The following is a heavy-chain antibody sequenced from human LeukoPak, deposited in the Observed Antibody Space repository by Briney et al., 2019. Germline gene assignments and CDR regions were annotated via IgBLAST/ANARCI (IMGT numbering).Heavy chain of an antibody. CDR3: ARHGSYTGSYLY. V-gene: IGHV1-69*05. CDR2: IIPIFATA. Sequence: ASVKVSCKASGGTFSSYTISWVRQAPGQGLEWMGGIIPIFATANYAQKFQGRVTITTDESTSTAYMELSSLRSEDTAVYYCARHGSYTGSYLYWGQGTLVTVSS. D-gene: IGHD1-26*01. J-gene: IGHJ4*02. CDR1: GGTFSSYT.